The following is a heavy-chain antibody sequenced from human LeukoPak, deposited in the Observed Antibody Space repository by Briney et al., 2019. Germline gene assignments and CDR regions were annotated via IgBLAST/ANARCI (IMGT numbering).Heavy chain of an antibody. J-gene: IGHJ5*02. CDR1: GRSFSGYY. D-gene: IGHD3-3*02. CDR3: ASEDALAWFDP. V-gene: IGHV4-34*01. CDR2: SNHSGST. Sequence: PSETLSLTCAVYGRSFSGYYWSWIRQPPGKGLEWIGESNHSGSTNYNPSLKSRVTISVDTSKNQFSLKLSSATAADTAVYYCASEDALAWFDPWGQGTLLTVSS.